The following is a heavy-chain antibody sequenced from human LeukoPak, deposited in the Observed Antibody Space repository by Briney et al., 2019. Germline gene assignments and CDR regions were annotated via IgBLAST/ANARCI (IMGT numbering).Heavy chain of an antibody. V-gene: IGHV4-38-2*01. J-gene: IGHJ4*02. CDR1: GYSISSGYY. Sequence: PSETLSLTYAVSGYSISSGYYWGWIRQPPGKGLEWIGIIYHSGSTYYNPSLKSRVTISVDTSKNQFSLRVTSVTAADTAVYYCARHFVRSGSYWADYWGQGTLVTVSS. D-gene: IGHD1-26*01. CDR2: IYHSGST. CDR3: ARHFVRSGSYWADY.